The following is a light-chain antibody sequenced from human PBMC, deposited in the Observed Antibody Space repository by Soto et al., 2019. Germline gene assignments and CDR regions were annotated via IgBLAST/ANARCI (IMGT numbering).Light chain of an antibody. J-gene: IGKJ1*01. V-gene: IGKV3-20*01. CDR3: QQYHTSPLST. CDR2: GVS. Sequence: EIVLTQSPGTLSLSPGDRATLSCRASQSITSPYLAWYQQKPGQAPRLLVYGVSNRVTGIPDRFSGSGSGTDFTLTISRLESEDFAVYYCQQYHTSPLSTFGQGTKVEIK. CDR1: QSITSPY.